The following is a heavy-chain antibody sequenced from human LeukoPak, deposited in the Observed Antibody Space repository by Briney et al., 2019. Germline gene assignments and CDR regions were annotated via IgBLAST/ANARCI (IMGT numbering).Heavy chain of an antibody. CDR2: INHSGST. CDR3: ARVTGGYIAVAGPVDY. J-gene: IGHJ4*02. D-gene: IGHD6-19*01. CDR1: GGSFSGYY. V-gene: IGHV4-34*01. Sequence: PSETLSLTCAVYGGSFSGYYWSWIRQPPGKGLEWIGEINHSGSTNYNPSLKSRVTISVDTSKNQFSLKLSSVTAADTAVYYCARVTGGYIAVAGPVDYWGQGTLVTVSS.